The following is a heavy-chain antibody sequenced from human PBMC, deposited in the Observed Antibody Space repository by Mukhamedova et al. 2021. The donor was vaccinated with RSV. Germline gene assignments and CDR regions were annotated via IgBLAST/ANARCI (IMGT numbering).Heavy chain of an antibody. D-gene: IGHD2-2*02. Sequence: SMDWVSQAPGKGLEWVSSISSGSVYIYYADSVKGRFTISRDDAKNSLYMQMNSLRPENTAVYYCASRYCDITTCYKYFDYWGQGT. CDR1: S. V-gene: IGHV3-21*01. CDR3: ASRYCDITTCYKYFDY. CDR2: ISSGSVYI. J-gene: IGHJ4*02.